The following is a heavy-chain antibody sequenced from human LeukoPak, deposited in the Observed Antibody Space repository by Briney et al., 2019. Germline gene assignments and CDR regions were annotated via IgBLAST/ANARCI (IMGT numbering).Heavy chain of an antibody. Sequence: ASVKVSCKASGYTFTGYYMHWVRQAPGQGLEWMGWINPNSGGTNYAQKFQGRVTMTRDTSISTAYMELSRLRSDDTAVYYCARAGDIVVVPAATWGQGTLVTVSS. V-gene: IGHV1-2*02. CDR1: GYTFTGYY. CDR3: ARAGDIVVVPAAT. D-gene: IGHD2-2*01. CDR2: INPNSGGT. J-gene: IGHJ5*02.